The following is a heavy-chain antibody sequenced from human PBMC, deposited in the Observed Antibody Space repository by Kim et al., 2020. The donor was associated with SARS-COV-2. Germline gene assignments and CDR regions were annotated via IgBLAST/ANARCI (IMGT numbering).Heavy chain of an antibody. CDR3: ARETYPYYFDY. CDR2: TI. V-gene: IGHV3-48*02. Sequence: TIYYADSVKGRFTVSRDNAKNSLYLEVHSLRDEDTALYYCARETYPYYFDYWGQGTLVTVSS. J-gene: IGHJ4*02.